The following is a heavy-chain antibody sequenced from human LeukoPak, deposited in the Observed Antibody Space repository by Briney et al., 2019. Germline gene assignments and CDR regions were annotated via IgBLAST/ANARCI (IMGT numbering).Heavy chain of an antibody. D-gene: IGHD5-24*01. CDR2: ISHDGRTK. J-gene: IGHJ4*02. Sequence: PGKSLTLSCVVSGFNFDNFAMHWVRQPLGKGLEWVAVISHDGRTKYYADSMKGRITISRDNSKNTLFLQMNDLRSEDTAVYFCARPRPPEDGYNPPDHWGQGTLVTVSS. CDR3: ARPRPPEDGYNPPDH. V-gene: IGHV3-30*04. CDR1: GFNFDNFA.